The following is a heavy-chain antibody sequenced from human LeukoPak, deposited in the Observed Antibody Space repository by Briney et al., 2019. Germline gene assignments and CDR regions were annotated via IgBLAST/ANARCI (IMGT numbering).Heavy chain of an antibody. D-gene: IGHD3-22*01. CDR2: IYYTADT. Sequence: SETLSLTCTVSGGSISSHSWSWVRQPPGMRLEWIGYIYYTADTKYDPSLTSRLTISIDTSKNQFSLTLSSVTAADTAVYYCARYDSGGYNSFWGQGTLVTVSS. J-gene: IGHJ4*01. V-gene: IGHV4-59*11. CDR1: GGSISSHS. CDR3: ARYDSGGYNSF.